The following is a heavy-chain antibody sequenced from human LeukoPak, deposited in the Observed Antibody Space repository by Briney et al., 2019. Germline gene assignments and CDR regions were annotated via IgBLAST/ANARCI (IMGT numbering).Heavy chain of an antibody. V-gene: IGHV1-8*02. D-gene: IGHD2-15*01. J-gene: IGHJ3*02. CDR3: ARGTRIKYCSGGSCYYAFDI. CDR2: MNPNSGNT. CDR1: GYTFTSYD. Sequence: ASVKVSCKASGYTFTSYDINWVRQAPGQGLEWMGWMNPNSGNTGYAQKFQGRVTLTRNTSTSTDSLELSSLRSEDTAVYYCARGTRIKYCSGGSCYYAFDIWGEGKMGTASS.